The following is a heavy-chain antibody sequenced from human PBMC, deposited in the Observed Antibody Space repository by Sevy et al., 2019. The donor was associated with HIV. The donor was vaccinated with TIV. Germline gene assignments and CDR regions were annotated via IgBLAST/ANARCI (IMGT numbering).Heavy chain of an antibody. V-gene: IGHV3-23*01. CDR2: LSFGCGEI. CDR3: AREGCNKPHDY. Sequence: GGSLRLSCAASGFTFSKYSMSWVRQPPGKGLEWVSTLSFGCGEINYADSVKGRLTISRDNSKSSVYLQMNNLRPEATAVYYCAREGCNKPHDYWGQGTLVTVSS. J-gene: IGHJ4*02. D-gene: IGHD2-8*01. CDR1: GFTFSKYS.